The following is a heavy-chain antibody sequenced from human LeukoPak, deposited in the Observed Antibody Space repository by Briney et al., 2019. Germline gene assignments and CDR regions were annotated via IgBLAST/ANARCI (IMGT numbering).Heavy chain of an antibody. CDR3: ARDPEDCSSTSCYGALVGAFDI. J-gene: IGHJ3*02. CDR2: IIPIFGTA. V-gene: IGHV1-69*13. CDR1: GYTFTGYY. Sequence: ASVKVSCKASGYTFTGYYMHWVRQAPGQGLEWMGGIIPIFGTANYAQKFQGRVTITADESTSTAYMELSSLRSEDTAVYYCARDPEDCSSTSCYGALVGAFDIWGQGTMVTVSS. D-gene: IGHD2-2*01.